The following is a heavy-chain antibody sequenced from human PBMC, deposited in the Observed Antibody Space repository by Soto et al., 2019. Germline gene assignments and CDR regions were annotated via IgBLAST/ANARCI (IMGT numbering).Heavy chain of an antibody. CDR1: GGTFSSYA. CDR3: AISGSFRSVKGDFDI. J-gene: IGHJ3*02. Sequence: SVKVSCKASGGTFSSYAISWVRQAPGQGLEWMGGIIPIFGTANYAQKFQGRVTITADKSTSTAYMELSSLRSEDTAVYYCAISGSFRSVKGDFDIWGQGTMVTVSS. D-gene: IGHD3-16*01. V-gene: IGHV1-69*06. CDR2: IIPIFGTA.